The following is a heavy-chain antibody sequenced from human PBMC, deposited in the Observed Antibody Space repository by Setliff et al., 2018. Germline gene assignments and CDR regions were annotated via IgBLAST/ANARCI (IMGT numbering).Heavy chain of an antibody. CDR2: INTKTGNP. CDR3: VRDSPYCVNGVCRGY. J-gene: IGHJ4*02. D-gene: IGHD2-21*01. CDR1: GYTLNNYA. V-gene: IGHV7-4-1*02. Sequence: ASVKVSCKASGYTLNNYAMNWVRQAPGQGFEWMGWINTKTGNPTYAQDFTGRLVFSLDTSVNTAFVQISSLKAEDTAVYYCVRDSPYCVNGVCRGYWGQGTQVTVSS.